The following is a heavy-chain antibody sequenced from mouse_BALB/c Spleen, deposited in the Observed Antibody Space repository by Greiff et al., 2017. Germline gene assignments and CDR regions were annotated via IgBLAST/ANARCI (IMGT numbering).Heavy chain of an antibody. CDR1: GFTFSSFG. V-gene: IGHV5-17*02. Sequence: DVMLVESGGGLVQPGGSRKLSCAASGFTFSSFGMHWVRQAPEKGLEWVAYISSGSSTIYYADTVKGRFTISRDNPKNTLFLQLTSLRSEDTAMYYCAREGLWLRHDMDYWGQGTSVTVSS. J-gene: IGHJ4*01. CDR3: AREGLWLRHDMDY. CDR2: ISSGSSTI. D-gene: IGHD2-2*01.